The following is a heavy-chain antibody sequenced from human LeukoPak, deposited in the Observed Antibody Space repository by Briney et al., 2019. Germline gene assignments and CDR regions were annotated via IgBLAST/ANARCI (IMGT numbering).Heavy chain of an antibody. D-gene: IGHD6-13*01. V-gene: IGHV1-2*02. Sequence: ASVKVSCKASGYTSTGYYMHWVRQAPGQGLEWMGWINPNSGGTNYAQKFQGRVTMTRDTSISTAYKELSRLRSDDTAVYYCARAYSSSWTSFDYWGQGTLVTVSS. J-gene: IGHJ4*02. CDR2: INPNSGGT. CDR3: ARAYSSSWTSFDY. CDR1: GYTSTGYY.